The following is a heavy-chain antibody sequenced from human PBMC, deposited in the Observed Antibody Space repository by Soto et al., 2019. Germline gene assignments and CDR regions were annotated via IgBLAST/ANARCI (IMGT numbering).Heavy chain of an antibody. CDR2: ISAYNGNT. Sequence: ASVKVSCKASGYTFTSYGISWVRQAPGQGLEWMGWISAYNGNTNIPQKLQGRVTMTTDTSTSTAYMELRSLRSDDTAVCYCARDIGAYCGGDCYLNYWGQGTLVTVCS. D-gene: IGHD2-21*02. V-gene: IGHV1-18*01. CDR1: GYTFTSYG. CDR3: ARDIGAYCGGDCYLNY. J-gene: IGHJ4*02.